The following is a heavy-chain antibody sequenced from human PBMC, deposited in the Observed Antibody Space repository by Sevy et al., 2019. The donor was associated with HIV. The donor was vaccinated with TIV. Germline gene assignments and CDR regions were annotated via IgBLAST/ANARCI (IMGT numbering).Heavy chain of an antibody. CDR3: AREVGGYNWRPYYFDS. J-gene: IGHJ4*02. CDR1: GFTFTDYW. Sequence: GGSLRLSCAASGFTFTDYWMSWVRQTPGKGLEWVATIKQDESEKYYVDSVKGRFAISRDNGKNSVSLQMNGLRAEDTALYYCAREVGGYNWRPYYFDSWVQGTLVTVSS. V-gene: IGHV3-7*01. D-gene: IGHD5-12*01. CDR2: IKQDESEK.